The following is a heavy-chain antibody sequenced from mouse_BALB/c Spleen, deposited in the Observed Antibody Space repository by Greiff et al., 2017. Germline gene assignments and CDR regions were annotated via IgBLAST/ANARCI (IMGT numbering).Heavy chain of an antibody. Sequence: EVQGVESGPGLVKPSQSLSLTCTVTGYSITSDYAWNWIRQFPGNKLEWMGYISYSGSTSYNPSLKSRISITRDTSKNQFFLQLNSVTTEDTATYYCARRDYDGDYYAMDYWGQGTSVTVSS. J-gene: IGHJ4*01. D-gene: IGHD2-4*01. CDR3: ARRDYDGDYYAMDY. CDR2: ISYSGST. CDR1: GYSITSDYA. V-gene: IGHV3-2*02.